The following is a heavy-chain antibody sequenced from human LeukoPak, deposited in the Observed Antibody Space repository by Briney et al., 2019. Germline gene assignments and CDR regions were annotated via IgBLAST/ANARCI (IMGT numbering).Heavy chain of an antibody. CDR1: GGSISSYY. Sequence: PSETLSLTCTVSGGSISSYYWSWIRQPPGKGLEWIGYIYYSGSTNYNPSLKSRVTISVDTSKNQFSLKLSSVTAADTAVYYCARDRGFVRFDYWGQGTLVTVSS. CDR3: ARDRGFVRFDY. CDR2: IYYSGST. J-gene: IGHJ4*02. V-gene: IGHV4-59*01. D-gene: IGHD3-10*01.